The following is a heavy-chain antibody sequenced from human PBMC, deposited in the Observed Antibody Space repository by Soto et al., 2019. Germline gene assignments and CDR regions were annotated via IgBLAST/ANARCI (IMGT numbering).Heavy chain of an antibody. CDR2: IYYSGST. D-gene: IGHD3-10*01. Sequence: PSETLSLTCTVSGGSISSYYWSWIRQPPGKGLEWIGYIYYSGSTNYNPSLKSRVTISVDTSKNQFSLKLSSVTAADTAVYYCARVGYYYGSGSYSPGWFDPWGQGTLVTVS. J-gene: IGHJ5*02. V-gene: IGHV4-59*01. CDR3: ARVGYYYGSGSYSPGWFDP. CDR1: GGSISSYY.